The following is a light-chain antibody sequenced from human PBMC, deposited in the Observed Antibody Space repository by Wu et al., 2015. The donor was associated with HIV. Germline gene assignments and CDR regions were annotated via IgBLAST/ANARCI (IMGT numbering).Light chain of an antibody. CDR1: QTINTY. Sequence: DIQMTQSPSSVSASIGDRVTITCRASQTINTYLNWYRQKSGKAPKLLIYTSSTLQGGVPSRFNGNGSGTDFALTISSLQTEDFATYYCQQSYTTPYTFGQGTKLEI. J-gene: IGKJ2*01. CDR2: TSS. V-gene: IGKV1-39*01. CDR3: QQSYTTPYT.